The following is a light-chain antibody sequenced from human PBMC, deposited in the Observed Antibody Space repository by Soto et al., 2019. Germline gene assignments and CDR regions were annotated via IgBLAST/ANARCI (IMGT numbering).Light chain of an antibody. Sequence: EIVLTQSPATLSLSPGERATLSCRASQSVGTYLAWYQKKPGQAPRLLIYDSFNRATGIPARFSGSGSGTDFTLPITSLGPEDFAVYSGLRRDYRLLILGGGTKV. CDR1: QSVGTY. V-gene: IGKV3-11*01. J-gene: IGKJ4*01. CDR2: DSF. CDR3: LRRDYRLLI.